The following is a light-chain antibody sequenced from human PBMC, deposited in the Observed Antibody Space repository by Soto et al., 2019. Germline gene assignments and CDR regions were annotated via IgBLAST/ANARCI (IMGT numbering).Light chain of an antibody. V-gene: IGKV3-20*01. CDR1: QSVDSRY. Sequence: DIVLTQSPGTLSLSPGERATPSCRASQSVDSRYLAWYQQKPGQAPRLLIHAVSSRATGIPDRFSGSGSGTDFTLTISRLEPEDFAEYYCQQYGSSPRYSFGQGTKLEIK. CDR3: QQYGSSPRYS. J-gene: IGKJ2*03. CDR2: AVS.